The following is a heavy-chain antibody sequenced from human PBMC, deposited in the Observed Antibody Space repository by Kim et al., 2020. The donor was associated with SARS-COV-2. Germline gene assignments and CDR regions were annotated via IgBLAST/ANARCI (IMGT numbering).Heavy chain of an antibody. J-gene: IGHJ5*02. CDR3: ARGGPRGAAAGMGWFDP. D-gene: IGHD6-13*01. CDR2: IIPIFGTA. V-gene: IGHV1-69*13. CDR1: GVTFSSYA. Sequence: SVKVSCKASGVTFSSYAISWVRQAPGQGLEWMGGIIPIFGTANYAQKFQGRVTITADESTSTAYMELSSLRSEDTAVYSCARGGPRGAAAGMGWFDPWG.